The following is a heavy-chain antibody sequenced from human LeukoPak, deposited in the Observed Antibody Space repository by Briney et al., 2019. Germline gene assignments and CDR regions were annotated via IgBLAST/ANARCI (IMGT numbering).Heavy chain of an antibody. J-gene: IGHJ4*02. CDR1: GFTFSSYA. D-gene: IGHD5-24*01. CDR2: ISGSGGST. CDR3: AKARPALDGYNRPDY. V-gene: IGHV3-23*01. Sequence: PGRSLRLSCAASGFTFSSYAMHWVRQAPGKGLEWASAISGSGGSTNYADSVKGRFTISRDNSKNTLYLQMNSLRAEDTAVYYCAKARPALDGYNRPDYWGQGTLVTVSS.